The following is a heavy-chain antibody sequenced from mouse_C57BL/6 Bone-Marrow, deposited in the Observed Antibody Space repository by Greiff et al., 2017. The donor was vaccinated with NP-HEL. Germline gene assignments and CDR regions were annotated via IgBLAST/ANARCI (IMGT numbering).Heavy chain of an antibody. Sequence: DVMLVESGGGLVKPGGSLKLSCAASGFTFSDYGMHWVRQAPEKGLEWVSYISSGSSTIYYADTVKGRFTISRDNAKNTLFLQMTSLRSEDTAMYYCARVYDGYYGDYWGQGTTLTVSS. CDR2: ISSGSSTI. CDR3: ARVYDGYYGDY. CDR1: GFTFSDYG. J-gene: IGHJ2*01. D-gene: IGHD2-3*01. V-gene: IGHV5-17*01.